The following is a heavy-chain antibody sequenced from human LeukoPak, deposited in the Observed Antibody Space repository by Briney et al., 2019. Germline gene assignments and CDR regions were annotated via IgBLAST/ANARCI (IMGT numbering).Heavy chain of an antibody. CDR3: ARVGGYNYGYAFDY. V-gene: IGHV3-7*01. CDR1: GFTFSSYW. J-gene: IGHJ4*02. Sequence: GGSLRLSCAASGFTFSSYWMSWVRQAPGKGLEWVANIKQDGSEKYYVDSVKGRFTISRDNVKNSLYLQMNSLRAEDTAAYYCARVGGYNYGYAFDYWGQGTLVTVSS. D-gene: IGHD5-18*01. CDR2: IKQDGSEK.